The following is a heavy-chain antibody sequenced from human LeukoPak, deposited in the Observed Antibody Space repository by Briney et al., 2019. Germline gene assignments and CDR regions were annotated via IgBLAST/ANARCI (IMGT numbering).Heavy chain of an antibody. CDR2: INPSGGST. CDR1: AYTFTIYY. CDR3: ARDRRLSHYYDSSGYYFDY. Sequence: ASVRVSSKASAYTFTIYYMHWVRQAPRQRLEWMGLINPSGGSTSYAQKFQGRVTMTRDTSTSTVYMELSSLRSEDRAVYYCARDRRLSHYYDSSGYYFDYWGQGTLVTVSS. J-gene: IGHJ4*02. V-gene: IGHV1-46*01. D-gene: IGHD3-22*01.